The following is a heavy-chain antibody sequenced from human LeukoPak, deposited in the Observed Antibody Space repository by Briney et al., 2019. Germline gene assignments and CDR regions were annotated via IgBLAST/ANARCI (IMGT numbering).Heavy chain of an antibody. Sequence: PGGSLRLSCAASGFTFSAYAVIWVRQAPGKGLEWVSAISASGDYTHYADSVKGRFDISRDNSKNTVYLQMSSLRAEDAALYYCAKDSNGDYVGAFDSWGQGTTVIVSS. CDR1: GFTFSAYA. D-gene: IGHD4-17*01. CDR2: ISASGDYT. J-gene: IGHJ3*02. CDR3: AKDSNGDYVGAFDS. V-gene: IGHV3-23*01.